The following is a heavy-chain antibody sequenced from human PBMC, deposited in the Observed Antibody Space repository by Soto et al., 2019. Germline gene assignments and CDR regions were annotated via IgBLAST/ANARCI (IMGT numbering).Heavy chain of an antibody. CDR3: VGRRGYSSSGAFDY. V-gene: IGHV5-51*01. CDR1: EDIFINYW. J-gene: IGHJ4*02. CDR2: IYPGDSDT. D-gene: IGHD6-6*01. Sequence: PGESLKISCKASEDIFINYWIGWVRQMPGRGLEWMGIIYPGDSDTRYSPSFEGQVTFSVDKSINTAYLHVSTLKASDTAMFYCVGRRGYSSSGAFDYWAQGTLVTVSS.